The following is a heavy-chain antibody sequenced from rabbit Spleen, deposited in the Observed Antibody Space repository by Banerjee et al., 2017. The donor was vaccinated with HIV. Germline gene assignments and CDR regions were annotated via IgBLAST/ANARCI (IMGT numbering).Heavy chain of an antibody. CDR2: IYTGSSGST. V-gene: IGHV1S45*01. Sequence: QEQLVESGGGLVQPEGSLTLTCTASGFSFSGSYWICWVRQAPGKGLEWIACIYTGSSGSTYYASWAKGRFTISRSTSLNTVTLQLNSLTAADTATYFCARGGDVGNANWYFGLWGPGTLVTVS. J-gene: IGHJ4*01. D-gene: IGHD2-1*01. CDR3: ARGGDVGNANWYFGL. CDR1: GFSFSGSYW.